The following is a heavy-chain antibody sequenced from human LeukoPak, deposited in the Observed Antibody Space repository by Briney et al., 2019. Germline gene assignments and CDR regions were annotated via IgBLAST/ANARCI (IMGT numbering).Heavy chain of an antibody. V-gene: IGHV3-23*01. J-gene: IGHJ4*02. Sequence: GESLRLSCAASGFTFASYAMSWVRQPPGKGLEWVSVISGSAANTYYPDSVKGRFTISRDSYKNTLYLQMNSLRAEATAVYYCAKGEGPDILIRSDYWGQETLVSVRS. CDR3: AKGEGPDILIRSDY. CDR2: ISGSAANT. CDR1: GFTFASYA. D-gene: IGHD3-9*01.